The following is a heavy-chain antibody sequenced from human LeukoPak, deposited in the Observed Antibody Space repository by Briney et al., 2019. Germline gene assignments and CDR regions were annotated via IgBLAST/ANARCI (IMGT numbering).Heavy chain of an antibody. CDR3: ARGAAVTADY. J-gene: IGHJ4*02. Sequence: NAGGSLRLSCAASGFTFSSYSMNWVRQAPGKGLEWVSSIGSSSSYIYYADSVKGRFTISRDNAKNSLYLQMNSLRAEDTAVYYCARGAAVTADYWGQGTLVTVSS. D-gene: IGHD6-19*01. CDR2: IGSSSSYI. CDR1: GFTFSSYS. V-gene: IGHV3-21*01.